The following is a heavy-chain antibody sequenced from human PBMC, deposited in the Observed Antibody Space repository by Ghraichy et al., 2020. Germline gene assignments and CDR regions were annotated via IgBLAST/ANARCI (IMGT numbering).Heavy chain of an antibody. J-gene: IGHJ3*02. Sequence: GGSLRLSCAASGFTVSSNYMSWVRQAPGKGLEWVSVIYSGGSTYYADSVKGRFTISRHNSKNTLYLQMNSLRAEDTAVYYCARTTTYYYDSSGAKTPWGWTPDAFDIWGQGTMVTVSS. CDR2: IYSGGST. V-gene: IGHV3-53*04. CDR3: ARTTTYYYDSSGAKTPWGWTPDAFDI. CDR1: GFTVSSNY. D-gene: IGHD3-22*01.